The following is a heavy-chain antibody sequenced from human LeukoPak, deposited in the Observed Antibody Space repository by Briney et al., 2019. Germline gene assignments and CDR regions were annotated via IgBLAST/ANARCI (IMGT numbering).Heavy chain of an antibody. Sequence: GGSLRLSCSASGFTFSRYAMHWVRQTPGKGLEHVSGISSNGGSTNYADSVKGRFTISRDNAKNTLYLQMNSLRAEDTAVYYCARGTGYIAMDCWGQGTLVTVSS. V-gene: IGHV3-64*04. CDR3: ARGTGYIAMDC. J-gene: IGHJ4*02. CDR1: GFTFSRYA. D-gene: IGHD2-21*01. CDR2: ISSNGGST.